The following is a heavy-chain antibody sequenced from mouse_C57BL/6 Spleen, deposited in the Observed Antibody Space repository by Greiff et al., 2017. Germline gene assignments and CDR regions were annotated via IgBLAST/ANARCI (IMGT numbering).Heavy chain of an antibody. V-gene: IGHV1-19*01. CDR2: INPYNGGT. CDR3: AKEDKGYWYCDV. D-gene: IGHD3-2*01. CDR1: GYTFTDYY. Sequence: EVQLQQSGPVLVKPGASVKMSCKASGYTFTDYYMNWVKQSHRKSLEWIGVINPYNGGTSYNQKFKGKATLTVDKSSSPAYMELNSLTSEDSAVYDGAKEDKGYWYCDVWGTGTTVTVSS. J-gene: IGHJ1*03.